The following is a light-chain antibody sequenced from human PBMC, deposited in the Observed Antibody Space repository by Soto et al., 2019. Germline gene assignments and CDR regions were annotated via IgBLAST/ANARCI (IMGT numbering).Light chain of an antibody. CDR2: ASS. Sequence: EIVLTQSPDTLSLSPGEGATLSCRASQSVGSYLAWYQQKPGQAPRLLIYASSNRATGIPARFSGSGSGIDFTLTISSLEPEDFAVYYCQQYDSWPRTFGQGTKVDIK. CDR3: QQYDSWPRT. V-gene: IGKV3-11*01. J-gene: IGKJ1*01. CDR1: QSVGSY.